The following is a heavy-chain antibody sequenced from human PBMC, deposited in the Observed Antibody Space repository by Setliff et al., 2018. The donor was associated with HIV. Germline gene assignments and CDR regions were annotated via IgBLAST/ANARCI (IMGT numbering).Heavy chain of an antibody. CDR2: ISSSGSSI. J-gene: IGHJ3*02. Sequence: GGSLRLSCAGSGYSFSSYEMNWVRQGPGKGLEWVSYISSSGSSIYYADSVKGRFTISRDNSKNTLYLQMNSLRAEDTAVYYCAKDPSITMTIVIITPSFDIWGQGTMVTVSS. CDR1: GYSFSSYE. D-gene: IGHD3-22*01. CDR3: AKDPSITMTIVIITPSFDI. V-gene: IGHV3-48*03.